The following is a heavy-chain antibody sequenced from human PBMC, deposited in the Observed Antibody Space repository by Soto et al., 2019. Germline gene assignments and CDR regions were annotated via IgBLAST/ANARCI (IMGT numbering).Heavy chain of an antibody. Sequence: EVQLVESGGGLVKPGGSLRLSCAASGFTFSNAWMSWVRQAPGKGLEWVGRIKSKTDGGTTDYAAPVKGRFTISRDDSKSTLYLQMNSLKTEDTAVYYCTTVCSGGSCYSKALGYWGQGTLVTVSS. V-gene: IGHV3-15*01. J-gene: IGHJ4*02. CDR2: IKSKTDGGTT. CDR3: TTVCSGGSCYSKALGY. D-gene: IGHD2-15*01. CDR1: GFTFSNAW.